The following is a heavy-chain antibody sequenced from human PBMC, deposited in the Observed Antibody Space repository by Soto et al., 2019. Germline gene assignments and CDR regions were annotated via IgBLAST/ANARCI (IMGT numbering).Heavy chain of an antibody. V-gene: IGHV3-74*01. CDR3: ASHTVVGASGWYSGYYYYMDV. CDR2: INSDGSST. Sequence: PGGSLRLSCAASGFTFSSYWMHWVRQAPGKGLVWVSRINSDGSSTSYADSVKGRFTISRDNAKNTLYLQMNSLRAEDTAVYCCASHTVVGASGWYSGYYYYMDVWGKGTTVTVSS. D-gene: IGHD6-13*01. CDR1: GFTFSSYW. J-gene: IGHJ6*03.